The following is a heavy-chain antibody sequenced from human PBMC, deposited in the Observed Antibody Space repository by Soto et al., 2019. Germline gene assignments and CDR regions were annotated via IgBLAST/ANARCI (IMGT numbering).Heavy chain of an antibody. Sequence: SVKVSCKASGFTFTSSAFQWVRQARGQRLEWIGWIAVGSGYTNYAQRFQDRVTLTRDMSTATTYMELSRLTSEDTAIYYCAADATAWQQMVPSDYWGQGTMVTVSS. D-gene: IGHD2-8*01. CDR3: AADATAWQQMVPSDY. V-gene: IGHV1-58*01. J-gene: IGHJ4*02. CDR1: GFTFTSSA. CDR2: IAVGSGYT.